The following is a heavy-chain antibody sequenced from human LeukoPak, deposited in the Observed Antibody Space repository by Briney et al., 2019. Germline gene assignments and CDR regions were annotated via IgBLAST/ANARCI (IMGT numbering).Heavy chain of an antibody. CDR3: ARDKQPGDY. CDR2: IYYSGST. J-gene: IGHJ4*02. D-gene: IGHD5-18*01. CDR1: GGSISSYY. V-gene: IGHV4-59*01. Sequence: SETLSLTCTVSGGSISSYYWSWIRQPAGKGLEWIGYIYYSGSTTYNPSLRSRVTLSVDPSKNQFSLKLTSVTAADTAVYYCARDKQPGDYWGQGTLVTVSS.